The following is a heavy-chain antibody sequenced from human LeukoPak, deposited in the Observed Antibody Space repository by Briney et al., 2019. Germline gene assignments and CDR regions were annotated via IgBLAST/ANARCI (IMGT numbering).Heavy chain of an antibody. Sequence: GGSLRLSCAASGFTFSSYWMSWVRQAPGKGLEWVANIKQDGSEKYYVDSVKGRFTISRDNAKNSLYLQMNSLRAEDTALYYCARDPYYYGSGSDYWGQGTLVTVSS. D-gene: IGHD3-10*01. CDR2: IKQDGSEK. J-gene: IGHJ4*02. CDR1: GFTFSSYW. V-gene: IGHV3-7*01. CDR3: ARDPYYYGSGSDY.